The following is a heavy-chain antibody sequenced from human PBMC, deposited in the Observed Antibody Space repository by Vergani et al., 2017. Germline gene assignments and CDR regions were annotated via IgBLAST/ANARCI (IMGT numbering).Heavy chain of an antibody. J-gene: IGHJ4*02. Sequence: QVQLVQSGAEVKKPGASVKVSCKASGYTFTSYGISWVRQAPGQGLEWMGWNSAYNGNTNYAQKVQGKVTMTTDTSTSTAYMELRSLRSDDTAVYYCAGFGGFYDILTGYSNPDYWGQGTLVTVSS. D-gene: IGHD3-9*01. CDR2: NSAYNGNT. V-gene: IGHV1-18*01. CDR1: GYTFTSYG. CDR3: AGFGGFYDILTGYSNPDY.